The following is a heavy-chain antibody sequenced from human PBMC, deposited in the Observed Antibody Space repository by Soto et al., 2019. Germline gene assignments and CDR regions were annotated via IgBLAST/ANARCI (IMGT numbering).Heavy chain of an antibody. CDR2: IYHSGST. CDR1: GGSISSGGYS. CDR3: ASTESGYSYGFDY. Sequence: SETLSLTCAVSGGSISSGGYSWSWIRQPPGKGLEWIGYIYHSGSTYYNPSLKSRATISVDRSKNQFSLKLSSVTAADTAVYYCASTESGYSYGFDYWGQGTLVTVSS. D-gene: IGHD5-18*01. V-gene: IGHV4-30-2*01. J-gene: IGHJ4*02.